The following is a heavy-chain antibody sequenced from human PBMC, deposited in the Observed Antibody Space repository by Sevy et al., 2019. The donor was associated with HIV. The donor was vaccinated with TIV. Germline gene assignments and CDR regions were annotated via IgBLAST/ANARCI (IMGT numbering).Heavy chain of an antibody. J-gene: IGHJ4*02. CDR3: ARDPSDDSSSYSYFEW. CDR2: ISSSSSYI. CDR1: GFRFSSYT. V-gene: IGHV3-21*06. D-gene: IGHD3-22*01. Sequence: GSLRLSCAGSGFRFSSYTMNWVRQAPGKGLEWVSSISSSSSYIHYANSVKGRFTISRVNANNSVNLQMNSLRAEDTAVYYCARDPSDDSSSYSYFEWWGQGTLVTVSS.